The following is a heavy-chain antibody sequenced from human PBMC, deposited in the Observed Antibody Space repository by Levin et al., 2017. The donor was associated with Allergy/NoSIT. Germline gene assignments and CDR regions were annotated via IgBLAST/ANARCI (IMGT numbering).Heavy chain of an antibody. CDR1: GASIRSYY. Sequence: HSQTLSLTCTVSGASIRSYYWSWIRQPPGKGLEWIGYIYHSGSTNYNPSLKSRVTISVDTSKNQFSLKLSSVTAADTAVYYCASVRYCSGGSCYFRFDYWGQGTLVTVSS. D-gene: IGHD2-15*01. CDR3: ASVRYCSGGSCYFRFDY. V-gene: IGHV4-59*01. J-gene: IGHJ4*02. CDR2: IYHSGST.